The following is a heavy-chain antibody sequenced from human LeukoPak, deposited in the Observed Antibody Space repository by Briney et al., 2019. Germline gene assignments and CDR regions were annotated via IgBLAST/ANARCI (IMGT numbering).Heavy chain of an antibody. CDR2: IYYSGST. D-gene: IGHD3-10*01. CDR1: GGSISSYH. J-gene: IGHJ6*04. V-gene: IGHV4-59*01. Sequence: SETLSLTCTVSGGSISSYHWCWIRQPPGKGLEWIGYIYYSGSTNYNPSLKSRVTISVDTSKNQFSLKLSSVTAADTAVYYCARNYGSGSYFSYYGMDVWGKGTTVTVSS. CDR3: ARNYGSGSYFSYYGMDV.